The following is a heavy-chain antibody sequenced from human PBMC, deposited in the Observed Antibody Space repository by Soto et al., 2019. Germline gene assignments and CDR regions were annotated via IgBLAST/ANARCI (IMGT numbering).Heavy chain of an antibody. CDR2: INPNSGGT. V-gene: IGHV1-2*02. CDR1: GYAFTGYY. Sequence: ASVKVSCKASGYAFTGYYMHWVRQAPGQGLEWMGWINPNSGGTNYAQKFQGRVTMTRDTSISTAYMELSRLRSDDTAVYYCARDGGYYYGMDVWGQGTTVTVSS. CDR3: ARDGGYYYGMDV. J-gene: IGHJ6*02.